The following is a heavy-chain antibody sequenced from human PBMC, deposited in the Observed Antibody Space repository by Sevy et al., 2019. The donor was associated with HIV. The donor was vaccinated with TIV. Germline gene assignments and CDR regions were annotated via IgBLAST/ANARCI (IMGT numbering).Heavy chain of an antibody. D-gene: IGHD3-3*01. CDR1: GFKFNGHG. V-gene: IGHV3-30*14. CDR3: ARDFEVNNWRVVGAFDM. CDR2: ISHDGDNK. Sequence: GRSLRLSCVAPGFKFNGHGIHWVRQAPGKGLQWVAGISHDGDNKIYGDSVKGRFSISGDQSKNTVYLQMGTLTPEDTAIYYCARDFEVNNWRVVGAFDMWGLGTLVTVSS. J-gene: IGHJ3*02.